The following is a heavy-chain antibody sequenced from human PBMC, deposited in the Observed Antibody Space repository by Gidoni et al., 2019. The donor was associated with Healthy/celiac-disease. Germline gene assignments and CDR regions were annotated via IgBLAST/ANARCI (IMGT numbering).Heavy chain of an antibody. CDR2: INPNSDGT. V-gene: IGHV1-2*04. CDR3: ARSAIDIVVVPAAKDYGMDV. CDR1: GYTFTGYY. Sequence: QVQLVQSGAAVKKPAASVKVSCKASGYTFTGYYLHWVRQAPGQGLEWMGWINPNSDGTNYAQKFQGWVTMTRETSISTAYMELSRLRSDDTAVYYCARSAIDIVVVPAAKDYGMDVWGQGTTVTVSS. J-gene: IGHJ6*02. D-gene: IGHD2-2*01.